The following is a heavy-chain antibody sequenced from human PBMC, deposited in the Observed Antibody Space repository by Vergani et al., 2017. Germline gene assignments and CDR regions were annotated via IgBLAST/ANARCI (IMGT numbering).Heavy chain of an antibody. CDR1: GGTFSSYA. D-gene: IGHD3-9*01. V-gene: IGHV1-69*01. J-gene: IGHJ6*03. CDR3: ARVGTISMTTRTRYYYMDV. CDR2: IIPIFGTA. Sequence: QVQLVQSGAEVKKPGSSVKVSCKASGGTFSSYAISWVRQAPGQGLEWMGGIIPIFGTANYAQKFQGRVTITADESTSTAYMELSSLRSEDTAVYYCARVGTISMTTRTRYYYMDVWGKGTTVTASS.